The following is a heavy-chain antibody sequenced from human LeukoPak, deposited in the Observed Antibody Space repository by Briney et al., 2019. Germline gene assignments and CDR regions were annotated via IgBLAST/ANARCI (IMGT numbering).Heavy chain of an antibody. V-gene: IGHV1-69*04. Sequence: SVKVSCKASGGTFSSYAISWVRQAPGQGLEGMGRIIPILGIANYAQKFQGRVTITADKSTSTAYMELSSLRSEDTAVYYCARNAINCGGDCYYSFDYWGQGTLVTVSS. CDR2: IIPILGIA. CDR3: ARNAINCGGDCYYSFDY. J-gene: IGHJ4*02. D-gene: IGHD2-21*02. CDR1: GGTFSSYA.